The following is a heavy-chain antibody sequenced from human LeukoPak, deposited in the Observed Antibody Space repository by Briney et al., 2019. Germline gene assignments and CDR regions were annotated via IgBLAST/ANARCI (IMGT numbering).Heavy chain of an antibody. V-gene: IGHV1-2*02. Sequence: ASVKVSCKASGYTFTDYYMHWVRQAPGQGFEWMGWINPNDGDTNYAQKFQGRVTMTRDTSISTAHMEVSRLRFDDTAVYYCARANFLYCSSSTCLFDYWGQGTLVTVSS. D-gene: IGHD2-2*01. CDR1: GYTFTDYY. CDR3: ARANFLYCSSSTCLFDY. J-gene: IGHJ4*02. CDR2: INPNDGDT.